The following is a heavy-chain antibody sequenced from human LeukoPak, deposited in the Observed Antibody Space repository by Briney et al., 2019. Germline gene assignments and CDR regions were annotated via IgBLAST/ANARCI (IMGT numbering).Heavy chain of an antibody. J-gene: IGHJ6*03. V-gene: IGHV3-48*03. D-gene: IGHD6-13*01. Sequence: GGSLRLSCAASGFTFSSYEMNWVRQAPGKGLEWVSYISSSGSTIYYADSVKGRFTISRDNAKNSLYLQMNSLRAEDTAVYYCARVQQLVNYYMDVWGKGTTVTVSS. CDR2: ISSSGSTI. CDR1: GFTFSSYE. CDR3: ARVQQLVNYYMDV.